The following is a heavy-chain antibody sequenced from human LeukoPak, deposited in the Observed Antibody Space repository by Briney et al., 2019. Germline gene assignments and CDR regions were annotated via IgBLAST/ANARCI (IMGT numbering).Heavy chain of an antibody. V-gene: IGHV3-23*01. J-gene: IGHJ4*02. D-gene: IGHD3-22*01. CDR2: ISGSGGST. Sequence: QPGGSLRLSCAASGFTFSSYAMSWVRQAPGKGLEWVSAISGSGGSTYYADSVKGRFTISRDNSKNTLYLQMNSLRAEDTAVYYCAKDLPLIYYDSSGRFDYWGQGTLVTVSS. CDR1: GFTFSSYA. CDR3: AKDLPLIYYDSSGRFDY.